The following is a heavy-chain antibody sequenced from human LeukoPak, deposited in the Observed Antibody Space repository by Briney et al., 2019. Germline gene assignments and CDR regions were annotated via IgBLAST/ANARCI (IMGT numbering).Heavy chain of an antibody. V-gene: IGHV3-23*01. D-gene: IGHD6-6*01. CDR2: ISDRGGST. CDR3: ARGPNSNWSGLDF. J-gene: IGHJ4*02. CDR1: GFTFSNYG. Sequence: GGSLRLSCAASGFTFSNYGMNWVRQAPGKGLEWVSGISDRGGSTYFADSVKGRFTISRDTSKNTLYLQMNSLRAEDTAVYYCARGPNSNWSGLDFWGQGTLLTVSS.